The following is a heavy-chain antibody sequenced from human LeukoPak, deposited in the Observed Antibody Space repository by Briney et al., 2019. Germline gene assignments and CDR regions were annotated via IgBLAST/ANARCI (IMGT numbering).Heavy chain of an antibody. J-gene: IGHJ5*02. CDR3: ARHPEPYCSGGSCYGARLVWFDP. Sequence: SETLSLTCTVSGGSISSSSYYWGWIRQPPGKGLEWIGSIYYSGSTYYNPSLKSRVTISVDTSKNQFSLKLSSVTAADTAVYYCARHPEPYCSGGSCYGARLVWFDPWGQGTLVTVSS. D-gene: IGHD2-15*01. V-gene: IGHV4-39*07. CDR2: IYYSGST. CDR1: GGSISSSSYY.